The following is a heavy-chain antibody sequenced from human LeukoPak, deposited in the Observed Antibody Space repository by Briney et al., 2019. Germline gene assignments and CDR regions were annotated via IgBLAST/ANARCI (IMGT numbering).Heavy chain of an antibody. CDR1: GYSFTSYW. J-gene: IGHJ4*02. CDR2: IYPGDSDT. Sequence: GESLKISCKGSGYSFTSYWIGWVRQMPGKGLERMGIIYPGDSDTRYSPSFQGQVTISADKSISTAYLQWSSLKASDTAMYYCARLGGSMVRGVITYFDYWGQGTLVTVSS. V-gene: IGHV5-51*01. CDR3: ARLGGSMVRGVITYFDY. D-gene: IGHD3-10*01.